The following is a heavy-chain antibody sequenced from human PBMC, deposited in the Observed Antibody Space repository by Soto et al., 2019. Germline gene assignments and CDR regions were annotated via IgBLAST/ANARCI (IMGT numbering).Heavy chain of an antibody. J-gene: IGHJ4*02. D-gene: IGHD2-2*01. V-gene: IGHV1-3*01. Sequence: ASVKVSCKASGYTFTDFAVHWVRQAPGQRLEWMGWIAAGNGKTRYSPKFQGRVTITRDTSATTAYLELSGLRSEDTSVYYCAKGSQLWTPDYWGQGTLVTVSS. CDR3: AKGSQLWTPDY. CDR2: IAAGNGKT. CDR1: GYTFTDFA.